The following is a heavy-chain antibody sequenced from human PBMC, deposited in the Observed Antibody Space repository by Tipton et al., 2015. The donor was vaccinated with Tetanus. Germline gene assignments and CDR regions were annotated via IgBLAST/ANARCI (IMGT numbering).Heavy chain of an antibody. V-gene: IGHV4-59*01. CDR2: IHDSGTT. CDR3: ARVQLSSSFLTYNWVVP. J-gene: IGHJ5*02. Sequence: TLSLTCAVSGASISPYYWSWIRQPPGKGLEWIGSIHDSGTTNYNPSLKRRLTMSLDTSNNLFSLKLTSVTAADSAVYYCARVQLSSSFLTYNWVVPWCQGTLVTVAS. CDR1: GASISPYY. D-gene: IGHD3-3*02.